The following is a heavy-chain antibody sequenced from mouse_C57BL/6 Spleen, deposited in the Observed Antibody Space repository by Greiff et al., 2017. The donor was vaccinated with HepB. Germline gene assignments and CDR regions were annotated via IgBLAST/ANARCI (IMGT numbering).Heavy chain of an antibody. J-gene: IGHJ4*01. Sequence: VQRVESGAELAKPGASVKLSCKASGYTFTSYWMHWVKQRPGQGLEWIGYINPSSGYTKYNQKFKDKATLTADKSSSTAYMQLSSLTYEDSAVYYCARSTRGVYAMDYWGQGTSVTVSS. CDR3: ARSTRGVYAMDY. CDR2: INPSSGYT. CDR1: GYTFTSYW. V-gene: IGHV1-7*01.